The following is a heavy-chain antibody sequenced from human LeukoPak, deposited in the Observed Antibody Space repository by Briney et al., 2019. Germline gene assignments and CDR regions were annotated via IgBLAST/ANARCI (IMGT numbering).Heavy chain of an antibody. CDR2: INPNSGGT. CDR1: GYTFTGYY. V-gene: IGHV1-2*02. CDR3: ALPAFYGGATPDY. D-gene: IGHD4-23*01. Sequence: ASVKVSCKASGYTFTGYYMHWVRQAPGQGLEWMGWINPNSGGTNYAQKFQGRVTMTRDTSISTAYMELSRLRSDDTAVYYCALPAFYGGATPDYWGQGTLVTVSS. J-gene: IGHJ4*02.